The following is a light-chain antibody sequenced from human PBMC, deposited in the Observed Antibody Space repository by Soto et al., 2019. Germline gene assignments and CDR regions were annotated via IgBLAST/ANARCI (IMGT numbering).Light chain of an antibody. J-gene: IGKJ5*01. CDR3: QQYNNWPIT. Sequence: VLTQSPATLSLSPGERATLSCRASQSVSSYLAWYQQKPGQAPRLLIYGASTRASDTPARFSGSGSVTEFALTISSLQSEDFAVYYCQQYNNWPITFGQGTRLEIK. CDR2: GAS. CDR1: QSVSSY. V-gene: IGKV3D-15*01.